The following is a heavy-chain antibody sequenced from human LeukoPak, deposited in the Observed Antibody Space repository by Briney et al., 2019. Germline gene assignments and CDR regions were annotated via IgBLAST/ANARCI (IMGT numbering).Heavy chain of an antibody. D-gene: IGHD1-26*01. CDR2: IYYSGST. CDR1: GGSISSGDYY. Sequence: KSSETLSLTCAVSGGSISSGDYYWSWIRQPSGKGLEWIGYIYYSGSTYYNPSLKSRVTISVDTSKNQFSLKLSSVTAADTAVYYCARDQGAVDYWGQGTLVTVSS. CDR3: ARDQGAVDY. J-gene: IGHJ4*02. V-gene: IGHV4-30-4*01.